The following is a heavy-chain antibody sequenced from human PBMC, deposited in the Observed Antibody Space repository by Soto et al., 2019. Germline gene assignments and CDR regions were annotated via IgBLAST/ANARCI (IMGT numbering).Heavy chain of an antibody. V-gene: IGHV3-30*18. J-gene: IGHJ4*02. CDR3: AKGGTYSSGWWYYFDY. Sequence: QVQLVESGGGVVQPGRSLRLSCAASGFTFSSYGMHWVRQAPGKGLEWVAVISYDGSNKYYADSVKGRFTISRDNSKNTLYLQMNSLRAEDTAVYYCAKGGTYSSGWWYYFDYWGQGTLVTVPS. CDR1: GFTFSSYG. CDR2: ISYDGSNK. D-gene: IGHD6-19*01.